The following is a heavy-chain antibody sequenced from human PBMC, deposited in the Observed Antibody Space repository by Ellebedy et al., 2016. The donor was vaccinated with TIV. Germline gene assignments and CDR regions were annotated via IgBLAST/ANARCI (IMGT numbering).Heavy chain of an antibody. Sequence: ASVKVSXXASGYTFSNFGITWVRQAPGQGLEWLGWINVYNGVTHYAQKVHERVTMTTDASTATAYMELWSLRSDDTAVYYCARSKWLMGAFDIWGQGTMVTVSS. D-gene: IGHD5-12*01. J-gene: IGHJ3*02. CDR3: ARSKWLMGAFDI. CDR2: INVYNGVT. CDR1: GYTFSNFG. V-gene: IGHV1-18*04.